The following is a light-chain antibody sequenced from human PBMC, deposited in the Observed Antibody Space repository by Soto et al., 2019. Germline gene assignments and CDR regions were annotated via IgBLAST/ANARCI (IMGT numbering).Light chain of an antibody. CDR2: EVN. CDR3: SSHGGNSPYV. Sequence: QSVLTQPPSASGSPGQSVAISCTGTTDDIGNYNFVSWYQQHPGKAPKLLIFEVNKRPSGVPDRFSGSKSGNTASLTVSGLQAEDEADYYCSSHGGNSPYVFGTGTQLTVL. CDR1: TDDIGNYNF. V-gene: IGLV2-8*01. J-gene: IGLJ1*01.